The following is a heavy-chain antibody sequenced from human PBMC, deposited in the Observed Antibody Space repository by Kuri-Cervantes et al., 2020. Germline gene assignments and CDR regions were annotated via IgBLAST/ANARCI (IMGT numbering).Heavy chain of an antibody. CDR1: GGSISSYY. J-gene: IGHJ4*02. CDR3: ARGGYSYGYYFDY. Sequence: GSLRLSCTVSGGSISSYYWSWIRQPAGKGLEWIGRIYTSGSTNYNPSLKSRVTISVDTSKNQFPLKLSSVTAADTAVYYCARGGYSYGYYFDYWGQGTLVTVSS. V-gene: IGHV4-4*07. D-gene: IGHD5-18*01. CDR2: IYTSGST.